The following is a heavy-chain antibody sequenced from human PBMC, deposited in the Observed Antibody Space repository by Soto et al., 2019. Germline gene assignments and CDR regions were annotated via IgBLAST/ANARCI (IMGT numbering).Heavy chain of an antibody. CDR1: GGAIISGGYY. CDR3: AREYGSGSPYYYGMDV. Sequence: SETLSLTCTVSGGAIISGGYYWSWIRQHPGKGLEWIGYIYYSGSTYYNPSLKSRVTISVDTSKNQFSLKLSSVTAADTAVYYCAREYGSGSPYYYGMDVWGQGTTVT. CDR2: IYYSGST. D-gene: IGHD3-10*01. J-gene: IGHJ6*02. V-gene: IGHV4-31*03.